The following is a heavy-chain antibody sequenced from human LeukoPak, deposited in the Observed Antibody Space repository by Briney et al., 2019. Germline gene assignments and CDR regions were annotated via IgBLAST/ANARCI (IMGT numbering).Heavy chain of an antibody. D-gene: IGHD5-18*01. CDR1: GFTFDDYA. J-gene: IGHJ4*02. CDR2: ISWNSGSI. V-gene: IGHV3-9*01. CDR3: AKDHERGYSYGYSDY. Sequence: PGRSLRLSCAASGFTFDDYAMHWVRQAPGKGLEWVSGISWNSGSIGYADSVKGRFTISRDNAKNSLYLQMNSLRAEDTALYYRAKDHERGYSYGYSDYWGQGTLVTVSS.